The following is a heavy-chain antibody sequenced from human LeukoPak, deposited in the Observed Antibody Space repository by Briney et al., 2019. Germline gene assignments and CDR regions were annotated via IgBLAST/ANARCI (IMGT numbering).Heavy chain of an antibody. D-gene: IGHD2-15*01. CDR1: GFTFSSYG. CDR3: AKDLGYCSGGSCYRFDY. Sequence: GVSLRLSCAASGFTFSSYGMHWVRQAPGKGLEWVAVISYDGSNKYYADSVKGRFTISRDNSKNTLYLQMNSLRAEDTAVYYCAKDLGYCSGGSCYRFDYWGRGTLVTVSS. CDR2: ISYDGSNK. J-gene: IGHJ4*02. V-gene: IGHV3-30*18.